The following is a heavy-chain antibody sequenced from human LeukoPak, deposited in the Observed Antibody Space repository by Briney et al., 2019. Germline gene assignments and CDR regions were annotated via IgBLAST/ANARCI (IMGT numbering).Heavy chain of an antibody. CDR3: ARDRSSGGLVDY. CDR1: GGSISSGGYY. CDR2: IYHSGST. D-gene: IGHD6-19*01. V-gene: IGHV4-30-2*01. Sequence: SETLSLTCTVSGGSISSGGYYWSWIRQPPGKGLEWIGYIYHSGSTNYNPSLKSRVTISVDKSKNQFSLKLSSVTAADTAVYYCARDRSSGGLVDYWGQGTLVTVSS. J-gene: IGHJ4*02.